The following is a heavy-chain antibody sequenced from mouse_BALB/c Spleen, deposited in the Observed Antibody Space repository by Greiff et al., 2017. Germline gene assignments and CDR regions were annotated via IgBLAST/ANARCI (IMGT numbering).Heavy chain of an antibody. CDR1: GFSLTSYG. J-gene: IGHJ4*01. CDR3: ARELGWSRRGYAMDY. CDR2: IWSGGST. Sequence: QVQLQQSGPGLVQPSQSLSITCTVSGFSLTSYGVHWVRQSPGKGLEWLGVIWSGGSTDYNAAFISRLSISKDNSKSQVFFKMNSLQANDTAIYYCARELGWSRRGYAMDYWGQGTSVTVSS. V-gene: IGHV2-2*02. D-gene: IGHD2-3*01.